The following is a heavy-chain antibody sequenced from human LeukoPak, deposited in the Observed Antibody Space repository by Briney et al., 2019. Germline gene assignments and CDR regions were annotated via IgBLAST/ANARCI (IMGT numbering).Heavy chain of an antibody. J-gene: IGHJ6*02. CDR1: GGSISSHY. CDR2: IYYSGST. V-gene: IGHV4-59*11. CDR3: ARGRRSMDV. Sequence: SETLSLTCTVSGGSISSHYWSWIRQPPGKGLEWIGYIYYSGSTNYNPSLKSRVTISVDTSKNQFSLKLSSVTAADTAVYYCARGRRSMDVWGQGTTVTVSS.